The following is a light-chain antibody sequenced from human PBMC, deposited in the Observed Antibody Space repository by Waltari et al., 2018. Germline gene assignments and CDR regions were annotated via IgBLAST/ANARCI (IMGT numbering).Light chain of an antibody. J-gene: IGKJ1*01. CDR3: LQDYNYPRA. V-gene: IGKV1-6*01. CDR2: AAY. Sequence: AIQMTQSPSYLSASVGDRVTVTCRASQDIRNDLGWYQQKPGKATKLLIYAAYTLQSGVPSRFSGSGFGTEFTLTISSLQPEDFATYYCLQDYNYPRAFGQGTKVEMK. CDR1: QDIRND.